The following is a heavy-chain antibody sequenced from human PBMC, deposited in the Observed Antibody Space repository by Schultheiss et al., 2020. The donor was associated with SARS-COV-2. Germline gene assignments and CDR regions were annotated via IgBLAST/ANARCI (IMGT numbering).Heavy chain of an antibody. D-gene: IGHD5-18*01. V-gene: IGHV3-53*01. J-gene: IGHJ4*02. Sequence: GGSLRLSCAASEFSVSSNYMSWVRQAPGKGLEWVSVIYSDATSSYADSVKGRFTISRDNSKNTLYLQMDSLRADDTAVYYCVGYRGGKYDYWGQGTLVTVSS. CDR3: VGYRGGKYDY. CDR1: EFSVSSNY. CDR2: IYSDATS.